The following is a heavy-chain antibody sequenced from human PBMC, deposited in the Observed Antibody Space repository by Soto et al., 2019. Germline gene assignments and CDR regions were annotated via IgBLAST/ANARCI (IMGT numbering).Heavy chain of an antibody. CDR1: GFTFSSYG. CDR3: AKDRGWELRSPRGFEY. D-gene: IGHD1-26*01. V-gene: IGHV3-30*18. Sequence: QVQLVESGGGVVQPGRSLRLSCAASGFTFSSYGMHWVRQAPGKGLEWVAVISYDGSNKYYADSVKGRFTISRDNSKNTLYLQMNSLGAEDTAVYYCAKDRGWELRSPRGFEYWGQGTLVTVSS. CDR2: ISYDGSNK. J-gene: IGHJ4*02.